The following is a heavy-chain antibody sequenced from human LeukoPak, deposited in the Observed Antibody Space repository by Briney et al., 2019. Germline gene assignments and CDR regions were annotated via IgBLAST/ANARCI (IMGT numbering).Heavy chain of an antibody. V-gene: IGHV3-23*01. D-gene: IGHD3-22*01. CDR3: AKVGYDSSGYFVGSIGHPFFDH. CDR2: NCGGRGCT. CDR1: GFTFSSYA. Sequence: GGSLRLSCAACGFTFSSYAMSWVRQAPGKGLEWGSANCGGRGCTYDPDFVKGRFTISRDNSKNTLYVQMNSLRAEDTAIYYCAKVGYDSSGYFVGSIGHPFFDHWGPGTLVTVSS. J-gene: IGHJ4*02.